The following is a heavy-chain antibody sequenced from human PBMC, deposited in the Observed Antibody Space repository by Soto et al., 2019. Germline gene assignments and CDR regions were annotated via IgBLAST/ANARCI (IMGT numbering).Heavy chain of an antibody. V-gene: IGHV3-23*01. CDR1: GFSFSTYA. D-gene: IGHD3-3*02. CDR3: VKEIRIFGVVVFDF. Sequence: GALRLSCAASGFSFSTYAMSWVRQAPAKGLDWVSAISGSGYDTYYADSVKGRSTISRDNSKNILYLQLSSLGADDTAVYYCVKEIRIFGVVVFDFWGQGTLATVSS. J-gene: IGHJ4*02. CDR2: ISGSGYDT.